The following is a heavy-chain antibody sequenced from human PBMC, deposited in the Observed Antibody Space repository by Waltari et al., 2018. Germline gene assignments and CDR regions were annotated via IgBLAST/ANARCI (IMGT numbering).Heavy chain of an antibody. D-gene: IGHD4-17*01. CDR3: ARGYGGNGWFDP. J-gene: IGHJ5*02. V-gene: IGHV4-59*01. CDR2: IYYSGST. CDR1: GGSISSYY. Sequence: QVQLQASGPGLVKPSETLSLPCTVSGGSISSYYWRWIRQPPGKGLEWIGYIYYSGSTNYNPSLKSRVTISVDTSKNQFSLKLSSVTAADTAVYYCARGYGGNGWFDPWGQGTLVTVSS.